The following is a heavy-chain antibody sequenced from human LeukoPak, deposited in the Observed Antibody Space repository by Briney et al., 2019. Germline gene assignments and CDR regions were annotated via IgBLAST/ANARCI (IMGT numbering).Heavy chain of an antibody. J-gene: IGHJ4*02. CDR2: IEYDGSYE. CDR1: GFTFSSYA. Sequence: GRSLRLSCAASGFTFSSYAMWWARQAPGKGLEWVAVIEYDGSYEYYADSVKGRFTISRDNSKNTLYLQMNSLRAEDTAVYYCARGGGSRDGYNPSRYWGQGTLVTVSS. D-gene: IGHD2-2*01. CDR3: ARGGGSRDGYNPSRY. V-gene: IGHV3-33*05.